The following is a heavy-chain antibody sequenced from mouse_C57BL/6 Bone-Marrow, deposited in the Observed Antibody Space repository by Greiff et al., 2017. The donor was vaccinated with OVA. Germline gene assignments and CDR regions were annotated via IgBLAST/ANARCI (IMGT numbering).Heavy chain of an antibody. V-gene: IGHV1-61*01. Sequence: QVQLQQPGAELVRPGSSVKLSCKASGYTFTSYWMDWVKQRPGQGLEWIGNIYPSDSETHYNQKFKDKATLTVDKSSSTAYMQLSSLPSEDSAVYYCARRVVFITAVVATDYAMDDWGKGTTVTVSS. CDR3: ARRVVFITAVVATDYAMDD. CDR2: IYPSDSET. D-gene: IGHD1-1*01. CDR1: GYTFTSYW. J-gene: IGHJ4*01.